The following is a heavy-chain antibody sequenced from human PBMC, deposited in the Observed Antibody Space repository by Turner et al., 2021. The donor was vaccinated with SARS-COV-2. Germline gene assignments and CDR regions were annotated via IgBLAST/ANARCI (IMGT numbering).Heavy chain of an antibody. D-gene: IGHD3-22*01. CDR3: ARDIVVFTHAFDI. V-gene: IGHV3-7*01. CDR1: GFTFSIYW. Sequence: EVQLVESGGALVQPGGSLRLSCAASGFTFSIYWISWVRKAPGKGLEWVANIKQDGSEKYYVDSVKGRFTISRDNAKNSLYLQMNSLRAEDTAVYYCARDIVVFTHAFDIWGQGTMVTVSS. CDR2: IKQDGSEK. J-gene: IGHJ3*02.